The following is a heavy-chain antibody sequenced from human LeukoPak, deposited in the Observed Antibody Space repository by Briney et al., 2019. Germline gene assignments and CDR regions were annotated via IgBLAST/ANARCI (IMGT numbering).Heavy chain of an antibody. Sequence: GGSLRLSCSASGFTFSSYAMHWVRQAPGKGLEWVSAISGSGGSTYYADSVKGRFTISRDNSKNTLYLQMNSLRAEDTAVYYCAKGPGIAAAANWFDPWGQGTLVTVSS. V-gene: IGHV3-23*01. CDR3: AKGPGIAAAANWFDP. CDR2: ISGSGGST. D-gene: IGHD6-13*01. J-gene: IGHJ5*02. CDR1: GFTFSSYA.